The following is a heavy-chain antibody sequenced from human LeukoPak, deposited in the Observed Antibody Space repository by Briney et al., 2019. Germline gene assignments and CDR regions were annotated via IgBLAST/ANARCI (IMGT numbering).Heavy chain of an antibody. D-gene: IGHD4-11*01. Sequence: GGSLRLSCAASGFTFGSYAMSWVRQAPGKGLEWVSAISGSGGSPWYADSVRGRSTISRDNSKNTVYLQMQSLRAGDTAVYFCARDRNYPRDQFDYWGQGTLVTVSS. CDR2: ISGSGGSP. CDR1: GFTFGSYA. V-gene: IGHV3-23*01. J-gene: IGHJ4*02. CDR3: ARDRNYPRDQFDY.